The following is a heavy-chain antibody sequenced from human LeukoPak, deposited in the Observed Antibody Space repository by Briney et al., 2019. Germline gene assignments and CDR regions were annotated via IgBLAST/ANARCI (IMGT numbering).Heavy chain of an antibody. J-gene: IGHJ3*02. CDR1: GFSFSTYW. D-gene: IGHD3-3*01. CDR3: AKIPFEWLLPSDAFDM. CDR2: IKEDGSDK. V-gene: IGHV3-7*01. Sequence: GGSLRLSCAASGFSFSTYWMSWVRQAPGKGLEWVANIKEDGSDKNYVDSVKGRFTIARDNAKNYVYLQMKSLRAEDTAVYYCAKIPFEWLLPSDAFDMWGRGTMVTVSS.